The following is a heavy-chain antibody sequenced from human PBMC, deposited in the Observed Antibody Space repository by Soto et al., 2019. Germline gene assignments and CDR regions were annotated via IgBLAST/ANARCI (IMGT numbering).Heavy chain of an antibody. CDR1: GGTFSSYV. Sequence: QVHLEQSGAEVKKPGSSVKVSCKFSGGTFSSYVIIWVRQVPGQGLEWMGGIIPVSGTANYAQKFHGRVTISADAATNTAYMELSSVRFDDTAVYYCATVDRSVALVGWFDPWGQGTLVTVSS. D-gene: IGHD2-8*02. CDR2: IIPVSGTA. CDR3: ATVDRSVALVGWFDP. J-gene: IGHJ5*02. V-gene: IGHV1-69*01.